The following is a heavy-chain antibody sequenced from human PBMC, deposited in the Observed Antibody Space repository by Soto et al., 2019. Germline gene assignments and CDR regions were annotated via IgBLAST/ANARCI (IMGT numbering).Heavy chain of an antibody. V-gene: IGHV3-74*01. CDR2: INTDGTNT. D-gene: IGHD1-26*01. J-gene: IGHJ4*02. Sequence: EVQLVESGGGLVQPGGSLRLSCAASGFTFSSFWMHWVRQAPGKGLVWVSRINTDGTNTIYADSVKGRFTISRDNAKNNLYLQMNSLRAEVTAVYYCASPESGTYYSDSWGQGTLVTVSS. CDR1: GFTFSSFW. CDR3: ASPESGTYYSDS.